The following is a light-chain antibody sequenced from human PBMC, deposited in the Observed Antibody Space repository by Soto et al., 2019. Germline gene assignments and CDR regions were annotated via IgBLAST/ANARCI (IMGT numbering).Light chain of an antibody. CDR3: AAWDDSLSGVV. J-gene: IGLJ2*01. CDR2: DDA. Sequence: SYELTQPPSVSVAPGQTARITCGGDNIGIKSVHWYHQKAGQAPVLVVHDDADRPSGIPERFSGSKSGTSASLAISALRSEDEADYYCAAWDDSLSGVVFGGGTKLTVL. CDR1: NIGIKS. V-gene: IGLV3-21*02.